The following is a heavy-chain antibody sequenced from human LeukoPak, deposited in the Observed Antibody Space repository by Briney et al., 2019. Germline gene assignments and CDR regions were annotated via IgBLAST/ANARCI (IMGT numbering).Heavy chain of an antibody. J-gene: IGHJ4*02. CDR2: IKQDGSEK. D-gene: IGHD1-26*01. V-gene: IGHV3-7*01. CDR1: GFTFSSYC. Sequence: GGSLRLSCAASGFTFSSYCMTWVRQAPGRGLEWVANIKQDGSEKYYVDSVKGRFTISRDNAKNSLFLQMNSLNAEDTAVYYCAGGLNRRARFDCWGQGTLVTVSS. CDR3: AGGLNRRARFDC.